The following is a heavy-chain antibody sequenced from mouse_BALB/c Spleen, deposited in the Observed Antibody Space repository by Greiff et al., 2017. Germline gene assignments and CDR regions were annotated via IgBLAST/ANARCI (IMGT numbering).Heavy chain of an antibody. Sequence: EVQRVESGGGLVQPGGSLKLSCAASGFTFSSYTMSWVRQTPEKRLEWVAYISNGGGSTYYPDTVKGRFTISRDNAKNTLYLQMSSLKSEDTAMYYCARHYGNYGYFDVWGAGTTVTVSS. V-gene: IGHV5-12-2*01. D-gene: IGHD1-1*02. CDR3: ARHYGNYGYFDV. CDR1: GFTFSSYT. J-gene: IGHJ1*01. CDR2: ISNGGGST.